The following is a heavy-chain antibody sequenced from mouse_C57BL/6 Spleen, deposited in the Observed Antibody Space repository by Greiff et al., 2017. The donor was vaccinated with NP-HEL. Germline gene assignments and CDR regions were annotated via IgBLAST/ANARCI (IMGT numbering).Heavy chain of an antibody. D-gene: IGHD2-1*01. V-gene: IGHV1-82*01. CDR1: GYAFSSSW. CDR3: ASWGNSYFDY. CDR2: IYPGDGDT. J-gene: IGHJ2*01. Sequence: QVQLKQSGPELVKPGASVKISCKASGYAFSSSWMNWVKQRPGKGLEWIGRIYPGDGDTNYNGKFKGKATLTADKSSSTAYMQLSSLTSEDSAVYFCASWGNSYFDYWGQGTTLTVSS.